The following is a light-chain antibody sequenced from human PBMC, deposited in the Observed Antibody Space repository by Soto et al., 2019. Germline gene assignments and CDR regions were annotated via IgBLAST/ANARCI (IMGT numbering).Light chain of an antibody. V-gene: IGKV1-5*03. CDR1: QTISSW. Sequence: DIRVSKSPSTLSGSVGDRVTITCRASQTISSWLAWYQQKPGKAPKLLIYKASTLESGVPSRFSGSGSRTEFTLTLSSLQPDDFATYYCQHYKSYSEAFGQGTKV. CDR2: KAS. CDR3: QHYKSYSEA. J-gene: IGKJ1*01.